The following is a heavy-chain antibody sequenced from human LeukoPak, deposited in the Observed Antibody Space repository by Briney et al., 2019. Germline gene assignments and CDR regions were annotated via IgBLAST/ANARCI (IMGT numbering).Heavy chain of an antibody. D-gene: IGHD1-26*01. CDR2: ITDNGIST. Sequence: GGSLRLSCAASGFTFNSYAMAWVRQAPEKGLEWVSSITDNGISTYYADSVKDRFTISRDNSKNTLFLQMNSLRAEDTAVYFCAKGLRGRYDYWGQGTLVTVSS. J-gene: IGHJ4*02. CDR1: GFTFNSYA. V-gene: IGHV3-23*01. CDR3: AKGLRGRYDY.